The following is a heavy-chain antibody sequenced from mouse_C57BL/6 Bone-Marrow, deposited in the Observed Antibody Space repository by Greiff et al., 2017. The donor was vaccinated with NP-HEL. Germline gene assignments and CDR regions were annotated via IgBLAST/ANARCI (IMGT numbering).Heavy chain of an antibody. J-gene: IGHJ3*01. V-gene: IGHV1-82*01. CDR2: IYPGDGDT. Sequence: VQLQQSGPELVKPGASVKISCKASGYAFSSSWMNWVKQRPGKGLEWIGRIYPGDGDTTYNGKFKGKATLTADKSSSTAYMQLSSLTSEDSAVYFCARKGWFAYWGQGTLVTVSA. CDR1: GYAFSSSW. CDR3: ARKGWFAY.